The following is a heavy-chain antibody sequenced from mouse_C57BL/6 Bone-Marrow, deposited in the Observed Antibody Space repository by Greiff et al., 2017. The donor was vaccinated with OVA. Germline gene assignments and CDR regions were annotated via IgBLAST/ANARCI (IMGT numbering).Heavy chain of an antibody. CDR2: IHPSDSDT. D-gene: IGHD1-1*01. CDR1: GYTFTSYW. J-gene: IGHJ4*01. V-gene: IGHV1-74*01. CDR3: AIEYYGSSSYYYAMDY. Sequence: QVQLQQPGAELVKPGASVKVSCKASGYTFTSYWMHWVKQRPGQGLEWIARIHPSDSDTNYNQKFKGKATLTVDNSSSTAYMQISSLTSEDAAVYYCAIEYYGSSSYYYAMDYWGQGTSVTVSS.